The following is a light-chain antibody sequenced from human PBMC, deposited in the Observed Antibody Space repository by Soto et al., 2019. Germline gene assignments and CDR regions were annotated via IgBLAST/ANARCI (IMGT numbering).Light chain of an antibody. Sequence: DIHMTQSPSSLSASVGDRVTITCRASHTITTSLNWYQQKAGKAPKLLISSASTLQSGVPSRFSGSGSGTDFSLTISSLQLEDFATDYCQQSYSTLLLSFGPGTKVYMK. CDR3: QQSYSTLLLS. CDR2: SAS. J-gene: IGKJ3*01. V-gene: IGKV1-39*01. CDR1: HTITTS.